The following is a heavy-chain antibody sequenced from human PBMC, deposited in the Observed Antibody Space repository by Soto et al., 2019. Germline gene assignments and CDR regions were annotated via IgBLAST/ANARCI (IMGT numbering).Heavy chain of an antibody. CDR1: GFTFSNAW. V-gene: IGHV3-15*07. D-gene: IGHD2-2*01. CDR3: TTAYCSSTSCYVAYYYYYGMDV. J-gene: IGHJ6*02. Sequence: PGGSLRLSCAASGFTFSNAWMNWVRQAPGKGLEWVGRIKSKTDGGTTDYAAPVKGRFTISRDDSKNTLYLQMNSLKTEDTAVYYCTTAYCSSTSCYVAYYYYYGMDVWGQGTTVTVSS. CDR2: IKSKTDGGTT.